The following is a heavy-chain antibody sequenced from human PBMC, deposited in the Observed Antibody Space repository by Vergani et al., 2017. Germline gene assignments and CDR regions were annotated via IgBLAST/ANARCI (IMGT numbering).Heavy chain of an antibody. CDR2: IYTSGST. CDR1: GGSISSGSYY. D-gene: IGHD2-15*01. CDR3: ARSYSGGFDY. V-gene: IGHV4-61*02. Sequence: QVQLQESGPGLVKPSQTLSLTCTVSGGSISSGSYYWSWIRQPAGKGLEWIGRIYTSGSTNYNPSLKSRVTISVDTSKNQFSLKLGSVTAADTAVYYCARSYSGGFDYWGQGTLVTVSS. J-gene: IGHJ4*02.